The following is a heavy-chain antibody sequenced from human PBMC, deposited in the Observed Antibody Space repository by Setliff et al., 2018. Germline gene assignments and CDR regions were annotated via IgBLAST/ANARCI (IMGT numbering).Heavy chain of an antibody. CDR1: GGSISSYY. CDR2: VYTSGST. V-gene: IGHV4-4*08. D-gene: IGHD3-22*01. CDR3: ARRRGYKHDSSGYYYDHYYYYYMDV. Sequence: SETLSLTCTVSGGSISSYYWSWIRQPPGKGLEWIGYVYTSGSTNCNPSLKSRVTISVDTSKNQFSLKLSSVTAADTAVYYCARRRGYKHDSSGYYYDHYYYYYMDVWGKGTPVTVSS. J-gene: IGHJ6*03.